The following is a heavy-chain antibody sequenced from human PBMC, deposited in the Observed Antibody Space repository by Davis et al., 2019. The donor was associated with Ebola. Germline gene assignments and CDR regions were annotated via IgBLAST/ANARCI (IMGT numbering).Heavy chain of an antibody. J-gene: IGHJ4*02. Sequence: GESLKISCAASGFTFSSYGMHWVRQAPGKGLEWVAVISYDGSNKYYADSVKGRFTISRDNSKNTLYLQMNSLRAEDTAVYYCAKDLGGWHDYWGQGTLVTVSS. CDR2: ISYDGSNK. V-gene: IGHV3-30*18. CDR3: AKDLGGWHDY. CDR1: GFTFSSYG. D-gene: IGHD6-19*01.